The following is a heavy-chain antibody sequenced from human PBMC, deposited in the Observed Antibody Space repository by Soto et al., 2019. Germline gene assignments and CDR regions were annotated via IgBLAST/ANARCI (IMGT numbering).Heavy chain of an antibody. CDR2: IYHTGNT. J-gene: IGHJ4*02. D-gene: IGHD1-26*01. CDR1: GCSISSSSW. Sequence: XETLSLTCSVSGCSISSSSWWSWVRQPPVKGLEWIGEIYHTGNTNYNPSLESRVTISVDKSKNQFSLNLNSVTAEDTALYYCARGLSLSYWDLLHFPPTDYWGQGTLVTVSS. V-gene: IGHV4-4*02. CDR3: ARGLSLSYWDLLHFPPTDY.